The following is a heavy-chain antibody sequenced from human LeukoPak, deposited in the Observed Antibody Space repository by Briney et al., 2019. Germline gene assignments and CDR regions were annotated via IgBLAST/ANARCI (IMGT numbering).Heavy chain of an antibody. CDR2: IIPIFGTA. J-gene: IGHJ4*02. CDR1: GGTFSSYA. Sequence: SVKVSCKASGGTFSSYAISWVRQAPGQGLEWMGGIIPIFGTANYAQKFQGRVTITTDESTSTAYMELSSLRSEDTAVYYCARGSRPGEMVTCLDYWGQGTLVTVSS. D-gene: IGHD5-24*01. CDR3: ARGSRPGEMVTCLDY. V-gene: IGHV1-69*05.